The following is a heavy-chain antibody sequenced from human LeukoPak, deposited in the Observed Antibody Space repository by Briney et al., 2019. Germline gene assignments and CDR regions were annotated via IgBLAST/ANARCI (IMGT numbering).Heavy chain of an antibody. V-gene: IGHV1-2*02. J-gene: IGHJ4*02. Sequence: ASVKLSCKAFGYTFTGYWMHWVRQAPGQGLEWMGWINPNSGGTNYAQKFQGRVTMTRDTSISTAYMELSRLRSDDTAVYYCARDDATVSYGYWGQGTLVTVSS. D-gene: IGHD4-17*01. CDR3: ARDDATVSYGY. CDR1: GYTFTGYW. CDR2: INPNSGGT.